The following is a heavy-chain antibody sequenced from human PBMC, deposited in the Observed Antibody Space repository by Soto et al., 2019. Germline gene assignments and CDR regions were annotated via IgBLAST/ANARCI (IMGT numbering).Heavy chain of an antibody. CDR1: GGTLSSYS. V-gene: IGHV1-69*01. J-gene: IGHJ5*02. D-gene: IGHD2-2*01. Sequence: QVQLVQSGAEVKKPGSSVKVSCKASGGTLSSYSMSWVRQAPGQGLEWMGGIVHPSGTATYAQKFQGRVTITADASTSTAYMELTSLSSADTAVYYCAGDKYQLLYNWFDPWGQGTLVTVSS. CDR3: AGDKYQLLYNWFDP. CDR2: IVHPSGTA.